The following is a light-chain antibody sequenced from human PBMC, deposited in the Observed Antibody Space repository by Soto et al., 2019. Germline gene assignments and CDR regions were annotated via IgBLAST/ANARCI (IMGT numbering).Light chain of an antibody. J-gene: IGLJ3*02. CDR3: CSYAGSYTV. CDR1: SSDVGGYNY. Sequence: QSALTQPRSVSGSPGQSVTISCTGTSSDVGGYNYVSWYQQHPGKAPKLMIYDVSKRPSGVPDCFSGTKSGNTASLTISGRQAEDDADYCCCSYAGSYTVFGGGTKLTVL. V-gene: IGLV2-11*01. CDR2: DVS.